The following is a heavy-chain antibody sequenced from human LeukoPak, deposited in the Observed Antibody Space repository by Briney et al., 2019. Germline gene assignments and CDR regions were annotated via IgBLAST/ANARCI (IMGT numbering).Heavy chain of an antibody. CDR3: AKDPYYYMDV. Sequence: GGSLRLSCAASGLTFSSYAMSWVRQAPGKGLECVSAISGSGGSTYYADSVMGRFTISRDNSKNTLYLQMNSLRAEDTAVYYCAKDPYYYMDVWGKGTTVTVSS. J-gene: IGHJ6*03. V-gene: IGHV3-23*01. CDR1: GLTFSSYA. CDR2: ISGSGGST.